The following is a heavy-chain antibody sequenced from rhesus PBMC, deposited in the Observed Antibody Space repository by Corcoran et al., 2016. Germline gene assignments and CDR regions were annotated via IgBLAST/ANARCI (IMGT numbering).Heavy chain of an antibody. Sequence: QLQLQESGPGLVKPSETLSVTCAVSGGSISSSYWRWIRQAPGKGLEWIGYIYGSGSSTNYNPSLKSRVTLSVDTSKNQLSLKLSSVTTADTAVYYCAREFTVTAFDYWGQGVLVTVSS. CDR2: IYGSGSST. J-gene: IGHJ4*01. CDR1: GGSISSSY. D-gene: IGHD4-23*01. CDR3: AREFTVTAFDY. V-gene: IGHV4-169*02.